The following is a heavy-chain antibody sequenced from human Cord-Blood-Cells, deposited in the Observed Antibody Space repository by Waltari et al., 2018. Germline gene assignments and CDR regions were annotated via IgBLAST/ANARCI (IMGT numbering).Heavy chain of an antibody. V-gene: IGHV3-48*02. D-gene: IGHD1-7*01. CDR1: GFPFRSYC. Sequence: EVQLVESGGGLVQPGGSMRLSCAASGFPFRSYCMNWVRPAPGTGVEWVSYISSSSSTIYYADSVKGRVTISRDNDKNSLYLQMDSRRDEDTAVYYCAGNWDYVDAVDIWGQGTMVTVSS. CDR2: ISSSSSTI. J-gene: IGHJ3*02. CDR3: AGNWDYVDAVDI.